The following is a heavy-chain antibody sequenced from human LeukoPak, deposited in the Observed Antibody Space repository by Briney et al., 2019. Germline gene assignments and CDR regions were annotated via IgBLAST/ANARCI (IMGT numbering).Heavy chain of an antibody. J-gene: IGHJ4*02. D-gene: IGHD6-6*01. V-gene: IGHV3-30-3*01. CDR1: GFTFSNYW. Sequence: PGGSLRLSCAASGFTFSNYWMHWVRQAPGKGLEWVALISYDGSNKYYADSVKGRFTISRDNSKNTLYLQMNSLRTEDTAIYYCARAEGYSISPPFDYWGQGTLVTVSS. CDR3: ARAEGYSISPPFDY. CDR2: ISYDGSNK.